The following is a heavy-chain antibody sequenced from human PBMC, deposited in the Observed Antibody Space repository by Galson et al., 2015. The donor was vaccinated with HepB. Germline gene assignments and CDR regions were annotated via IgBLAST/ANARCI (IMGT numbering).Heavy chain of an antibody. CDR1: GFTFSSYS. CDR3: ARDPPWGMVRGAIDY. D-gene: IGHD3-10*01. Sequence: SLRLSCAASGFTFSSYSMNWVRQAPGKGLEWVSYISSSSSTIYYADSVKGRFTISRDNAKNSLYLQMNSLRAEDTAVYYCARDPPWGMVRGAIDYWGQGTLVTVSS. CDR2: ISSSSSTI. J-gene: IGHJ4*02. V-gene: IGHV3-48*01.